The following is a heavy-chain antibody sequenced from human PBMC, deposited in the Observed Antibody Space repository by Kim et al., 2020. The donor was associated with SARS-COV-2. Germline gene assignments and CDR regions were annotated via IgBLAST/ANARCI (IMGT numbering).Heavy chain of an antibody. CDR1: GGSVSSGTYY. CDR3: ARGFGSGSFPGY. V-gene: IGHV4-61*01. CDR2: LDYSGST. D-gene: IGHD3-10*01. J-gene: IGHJ4*02. Sequence: SETLSLTCSVSGGSVSSGTYYWTWIRQPPGKGLQWIGHLDYSGSTSYNPSLKSRVTISKDTSKNQFSLKLTSVTAADTAVYYCARGFGSGSFPGYWGQGTLVTVSS.